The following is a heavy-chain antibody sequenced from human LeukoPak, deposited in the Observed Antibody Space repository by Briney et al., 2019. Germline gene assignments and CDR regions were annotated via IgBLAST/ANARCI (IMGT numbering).Heavy chain of an antibody. D-gene: IGHD2-2*01. CDR1: GVSISSGGYY. J-gene: IGHJ4*02. CDR2: IYHSGST. CDR3: ARVPVGCSSTSCYEVDYFDY. Sequence: SETLSLTCTVSGVSISSGGYYWSWIRQPPGKGLEWIGYIYHSGSTYYNPSLKSRVTISVDRSKNQFSLKLSSVTAADTAVYYCARVPVGCSSTSCYEVDYFDYWGQGTLVTVSS. V-gene: IGHV4-30-2*01.